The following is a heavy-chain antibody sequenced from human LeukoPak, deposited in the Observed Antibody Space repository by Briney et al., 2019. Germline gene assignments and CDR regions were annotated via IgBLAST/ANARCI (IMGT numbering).Heavy chain of an antibody. V-gene: IGHV3-66*02. D-gene: IGHD6-25*01. CDR1: GFTVSSNY. Sequence: GGSLRLSCAASGFTVSSNYMSWVRQAPGKGLEWVSVIYSGGSTYYADSVKGRFTISRDNSKNTLYLQMNSLRAEDTAVYYCARDSSGWRYYYYYGMDVWGQGTTVTVSS. J-gene: IGHJ6*02. CDR2: IYSGGST. CDR3: ARDSSGWRYYYYYGMDV.